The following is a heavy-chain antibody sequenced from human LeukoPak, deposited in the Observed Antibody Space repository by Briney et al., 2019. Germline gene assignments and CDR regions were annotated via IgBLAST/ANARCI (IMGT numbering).Heavy chain of an antibody. Sequence: PGGSLRLSCTASGFTFGDYAVTWFRQAPGKGLEWVSAISGSGGSTYYADSVKGRFTISRDNSKNTLYLQMNSLRAEDTAVYYCATNIVATLRDYYYYMDVWGKGTTVTVSS. D-gene: IGHD5-12*01. CDR1: GFTFGDYA. CDR2: ISGSGGST. J-gene: IGHJ6*03. CDR3: ATNIVATLRDYYYYMDV. V-gene: IGHV3-23*01.